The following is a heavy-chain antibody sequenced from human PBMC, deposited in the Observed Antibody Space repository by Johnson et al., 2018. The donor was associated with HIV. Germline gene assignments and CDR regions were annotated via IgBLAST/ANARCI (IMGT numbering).Heavy chain of an antibody. J-gene: IGHJ3*01. CDR2: ISCSGGST. D-gene: IGHD6-19*01. CDR1: GFTFSSNY. V-gene: IGHV3-66*01. CDR3: ASGSREWLF. Sequence: VQLVESGGGVVQPGRSLRLSCAASGFTFSSNYMSWVRQAPGTGLEWVSVISCSGGSTYYADSVKGRFTTARDNSKNTLYLQMNSLRAEDTAVYYCASGSREWLFWGQGTMVTVSS.